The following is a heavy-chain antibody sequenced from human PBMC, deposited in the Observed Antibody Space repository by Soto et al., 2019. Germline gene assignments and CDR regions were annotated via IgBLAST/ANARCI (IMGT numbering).Heavy chain of an antibody. CDR3: TTRHLGQQLWLGYFQH. J-gene: IGHJ1*01. Sequence: GGSLRLSCAASGFTFSSYAMSWVRQAPGKGLEWVGRIKSKTDGGTTDYAAPVKGRFTISRDDSKNTLYLQMNSLKTEDTAVYYCTTRHLGQQLWLGYFQHWGQGTLVTVSS. V-gene: IGHV3-15*01. CDR2: IKSKTDGGTT. D-gene: IGHD6-13*01. CDR1: GFTFSSYA.